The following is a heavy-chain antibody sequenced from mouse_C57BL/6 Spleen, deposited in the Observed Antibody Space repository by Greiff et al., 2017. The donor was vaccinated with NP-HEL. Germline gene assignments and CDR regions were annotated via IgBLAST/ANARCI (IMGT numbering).Heavy chain of an antibody. CDR2: IYPGDGDT. Sequence: VQLQQSGAELVKPGASVKISCKASGYAFSSYWMNWVKQRPGKGLEWIGQIYPGDGDTNYNGKFKGKATLTADKSSSTAYMQLSSLTSEDSAVYFWARSVVATRYFDVWGTGTTVTVSS. V-gene: IGHV1-80*01. CDR3: ARSVVATRYFDV. CDR1: GYAFSSYW. D-gene: IGHD1-1*01. J-gene: IGHJ1*03.